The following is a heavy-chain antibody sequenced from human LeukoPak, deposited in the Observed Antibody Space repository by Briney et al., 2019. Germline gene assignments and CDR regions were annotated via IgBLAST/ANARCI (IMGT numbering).Heavy chain of an antibody. V-gene: IGHV4-59*01. J-gene: IGHJ3*02. Sequence: PSETLSLTCAVYGGSFSSYYWSWIRQPPGKGLEWIGYIYYSGSTKYNPSLKSRVTISVDTSNNQFSLKLSSVTAADTAAYYCASRGYTSGWFSDDAFNIGAKGTRATVS. D-gene: IGHD6-19*01. CDR1: GGSFSSYY. CDR2: IYYSGST. CDR3: ASRGYTSGWFSDDAFNI.